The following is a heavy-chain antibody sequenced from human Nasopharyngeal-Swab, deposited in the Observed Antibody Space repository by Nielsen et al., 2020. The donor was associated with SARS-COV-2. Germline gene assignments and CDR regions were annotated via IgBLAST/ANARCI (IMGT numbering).Heavy chain of an antibody. V-gene: IGHV3-53*01. J-gene: IGHJ6*02. CDR3: ARWMAGHYGMDV. CDR2: IYSGGST. Sequence: GESLKISCAASGFTFSDYYMSWVRQAPGKGLEWVSVIYSGGSTYYADSVKGRSTISRDNSKNKLYLQMNSLRAEDTAVYYCARWMAGHYGMDVWGQGTTVTVSS. CDR1: GFTFSDYY. D-gene: IGHD6-19*01.